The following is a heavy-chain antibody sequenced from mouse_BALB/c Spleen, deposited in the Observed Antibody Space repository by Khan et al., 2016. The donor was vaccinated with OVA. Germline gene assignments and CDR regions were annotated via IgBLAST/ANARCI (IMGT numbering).Heavy chain of an antibody. CDR2: INTHSGVP. J-gene: IGHJ4*01. D-gene: IGHD2-14*01. CDR3: ARVGAAYYRNDGGAMDY. V-gene: IGHV9-4*02. Sequence: QIQLVQSGPELKKPGETVRISCKASGYTFTNAGMQWVQKMPGKGLKWIGWINTHSGVPKYAEDFKGRFAFSLETSDSTVYLQITNLKNEDTATYFCARVGAAYYRNDGGAMDYWGQGTSVTVSS. CDR1: GYTFTNAG.